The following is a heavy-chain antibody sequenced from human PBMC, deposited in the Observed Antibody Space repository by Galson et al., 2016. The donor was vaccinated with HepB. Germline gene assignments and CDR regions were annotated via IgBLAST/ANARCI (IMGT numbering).Heavy chain of an antibody. V-gene: IGHV4-34*09. CDR3: ARTGYGSSGFFFDY. J-gene: IGHJ4*02. CDR1: GGPFGGYY. Sequence: TLSLTCVVYGGPFGGYYWNWIRQPPGKGLEWIGEISHSGSTNYNPSLKSRLTISVRTSKNQFSLKLNSMTAADTAVYYCARTGYGSSGFFFDYWGLGTLVTVSS. D-gene: IGHD6-13*01. CDR2: ISHSGST.